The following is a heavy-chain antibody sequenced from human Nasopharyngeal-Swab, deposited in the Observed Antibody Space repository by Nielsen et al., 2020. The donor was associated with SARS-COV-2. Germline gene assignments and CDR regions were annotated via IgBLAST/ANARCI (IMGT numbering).Heavy chain of an antibody. D-gene: IGHD3-3*01. J-gene: IGHJ6*02. V-gene: IGHV3-33*08. Sequence: GESLKISCEASGFRFSDYFMHWVRQAPGKGLEWVAVIWYDGSNKYYADSVKGRFTISRDNSKNTLYLQMNSLRAEDTAVYYCARDPDQYYDFWSGPLDVWGQGTTVTVSS. CDR2: IWYDGSNK. CDR3: ARDPDQYYDFWSGPLDV. CDR1: GFRFSDYF.